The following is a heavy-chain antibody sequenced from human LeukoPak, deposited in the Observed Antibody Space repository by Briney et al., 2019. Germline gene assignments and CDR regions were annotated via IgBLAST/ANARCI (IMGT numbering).Heavy chain of an antibody. Sequence: SETLSLTCAVSGDSIRRSNWWSWVRQPPGKGLEWIGEIYHSGTINYNPSLKSRVTISLDKSKNQFSLKLSSVTAADTAVYYCARQGGYNQDCWGQGILVTVSS. CDR3: ARQGGYNQDC. J-gene: IGHJ4*02. CDR1: GDSIRRSNW. D-gene: IGHD3-22*01. CDR2: IYHSGTI. V-gene: IGHV4-4*02.